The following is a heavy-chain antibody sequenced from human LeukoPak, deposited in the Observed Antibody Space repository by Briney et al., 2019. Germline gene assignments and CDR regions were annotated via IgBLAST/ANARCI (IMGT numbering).Heavy chain of an antibody. V-gene: IGHV1-69*05. CDR2: IIPIFGTA. CDR3: ASAMVAAALAY. CDR1: GGTFSSYA. D-gene: IGHD6-13*01. J-gene: IGHJ1*01. Sequence: SVKVSCKASGGTFSSYAISWVRQAPGQGLEWMGRIIPIFGTANYAQKYQGRVTITTDESTSTAYMELSSLRPEATAVCFCASAMVAAALAYWSQGTPVT.